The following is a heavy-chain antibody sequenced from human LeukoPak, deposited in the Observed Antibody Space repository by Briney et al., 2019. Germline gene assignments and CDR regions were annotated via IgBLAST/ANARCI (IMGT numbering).Heavy chain of an antibody. J-gene: IGHJ5*02. D-gene: IGHD3-22*01. CDR1: GFTFSNYW. Sequence: GGSLRLSCAASGFTFSNYWMHWVRQAPGKVLVWVSRINSDGINTSYADSVKGRFTISRDNAKNTLNLQMNSLRAEDTAVYYCARDLGQYYDTSDNWFDPWGQGTLVTVSS. V-gene: IGHV3-74*01. CDR2: INSDGINT. CDR3: ARDLGQYYDTSDNWFDP.